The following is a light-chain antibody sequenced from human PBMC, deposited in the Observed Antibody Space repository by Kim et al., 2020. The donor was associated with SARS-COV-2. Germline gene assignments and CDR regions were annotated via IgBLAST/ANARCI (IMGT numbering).Light chain of an antibody. CDR3: SSYTTSSTLI. V-gene: IGLV2-14*03. Sequence: GQSITISCTGTSSDVGGYNYVSWYQQHPGKAPKVMIYDVNKRPSGVSNRFSGSKSGNTASLTISGLQAEDEAVFYCSSYTTSSTLIFGGGTQLTVL. CDR1: SSDVGGYNY. J-gene: IGLJ2*01. CDR2: DVN.